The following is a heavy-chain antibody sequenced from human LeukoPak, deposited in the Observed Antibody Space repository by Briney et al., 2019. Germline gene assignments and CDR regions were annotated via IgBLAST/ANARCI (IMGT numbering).Heavy chain of an antibody. CDR1: GGSISSYY. CDR2: IYYSGST. V-gene: IGHV4-59*01. D-gene: IGHD2-2*02. Sequence: PSETLSLTCTVSGGSISSYYWSWIRQPPGKGLEWIGYIYYSGSTNYNPSLKSRVTISVDTSKNQFSLKLSSVTAADTAVYYCARNTVVVPAAIQRDNWFDPWGQGTLVTVSS. CDR3: ARNTVVVPAAIQRDNWFDP. J-gene: IGHJ5*02.